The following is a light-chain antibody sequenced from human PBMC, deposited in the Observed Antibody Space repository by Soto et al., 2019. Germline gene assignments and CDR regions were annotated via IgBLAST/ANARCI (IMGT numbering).Light chain of an antibody. V-gene: IGKV3-20*01. CDR3: QRYDISPFT. CDR1: QSVSSTY. Sequence: DIVLTQSPGTLSLSPGERATLSCRASQSVSSTYLAWYQQKPGQAPRLLIYGASSRATGIPDRFSGSGSGTAFTLTISRLETEDFAVYYCQRYDISPFTFGQGTKLEIK. CDR2: GAS. J-gene: IGKJ2*01.